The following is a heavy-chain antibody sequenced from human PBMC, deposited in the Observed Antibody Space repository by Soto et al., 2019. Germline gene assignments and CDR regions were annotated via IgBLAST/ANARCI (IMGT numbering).Heavy chain of an antibody. CDR3: AKDWAADSPYFDY. D-gene: IGHD6-13*01. V-gene: IGHV3-23*01. CDR2: LSGSGGST. Sequence: EVQLLESGGGLVQPGGSLRLSCAASGFTFSSYAMSWVRQAPGKGLEWVSALSGSGGSTYYADSVTGRFTISRDNSKNTLYLQMNSLRAEDTAVYYCAKDWAADSPYFDYWGQGTLVTVSS. CDR1: GFTFSSYA. J-gene: IGHJ4*02.